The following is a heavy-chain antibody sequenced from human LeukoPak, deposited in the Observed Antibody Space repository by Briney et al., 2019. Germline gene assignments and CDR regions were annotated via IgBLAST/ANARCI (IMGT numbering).Heavy chain of an antibody. CDR2: INHSGST. Sequence: SETLSLTCTVSGGSIGSNSHYWNWIRQPAGKGLEWIGEINHSGSTNYNPSLKSRVTISVDTSKNQFSLKLSSVTAADTAVYYCAMTYDYGDYDAFDIWGQGTMVTVSS. D-gene: IGHD4-17*01. CDR3: AMTYDYGDYDAFDI. CDR1: GGSIGSNSHY. V-gene: IGHV4-39*07. J-gene: IGHJ3*02.